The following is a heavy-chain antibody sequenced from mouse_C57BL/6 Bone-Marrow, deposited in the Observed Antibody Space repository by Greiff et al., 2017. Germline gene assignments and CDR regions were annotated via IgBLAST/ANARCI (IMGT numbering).Heavy chain of an antibody. CDR2: IYPRSGNT. J-gene: IGHJ2*01. CDR3: ANIYYVYSYYFDY. Sequence: VQRVESGAELARPGASVKLSCKASGYTFTSYGISWVKQRTGQGLEWIGEIYPRSGNTYYNEKFKGKATLTADKSSSTAYMELHSLTSEFSAVYFCANIYYVYSYYFDYWGQGTTLTVSS. D-gene: IGHD2-2*01. CDR1: GYTFTSYG. V-gene: IGHV1-81*01.